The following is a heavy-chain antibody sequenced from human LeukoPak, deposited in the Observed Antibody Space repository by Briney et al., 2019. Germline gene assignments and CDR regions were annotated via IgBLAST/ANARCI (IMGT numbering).Heavy chain of an antibody. D-gene: IGHD3-16*01. Sequence: GGSLRLSCAASGFTFSSFTMTWVRQAPGKGLEWVSAIGGRGTSTYYADSLEGRFTIVRDNSKDVVYLQMNSLKVEDTAIYYCGKEGGAWGQGTQVTVSS. CDR2: IGGRGTST. CDR3: GKEGGA. CDR1: GFTFSSFT. V-gene: IGHV3-23*01. J-gene: IGHJ5*02.